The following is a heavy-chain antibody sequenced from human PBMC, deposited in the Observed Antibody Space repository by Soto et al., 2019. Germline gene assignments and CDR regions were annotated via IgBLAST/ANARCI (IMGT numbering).Heavy chain of an antibody. CDR1: GGSISSSY. Sequence: SETLSLTCTVSGGSISSSYWSWIRQPPGKGLEWIGYIYYSGSAYYNPSLMSRVTISVDASKNHFSLKLRSVTAADTAVYYCARDYYYNSGSFSHSYYYYGMDVWGQGTTVTVS. D-gene: IGHD3-10*01. J-gene: IGHJ6*02. CDR3: ARDYYYNSGSFSHSYYYYGMDV. CDR2: IYYSGSA. V-gene: IGHV4-59*01.